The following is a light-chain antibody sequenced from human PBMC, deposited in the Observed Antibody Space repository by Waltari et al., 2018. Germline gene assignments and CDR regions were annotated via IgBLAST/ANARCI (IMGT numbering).Light chain of an antibody. CDR2: AAS. CDR3: QQSYSTPPT. CDR1: KSISSY. J-gene: IGKJ1*01. V-gene: IGKV1-39*01. Sequence: DIQMTQSPSSLSASVGDSVTITCRASKSISSYLNWYQQKPGKAPKLLIYAASSLQSGVPSRFSGSGSGTDFTLTISSLQPEDFATYYCQQSYSTPPTFGQGTKVEIK.